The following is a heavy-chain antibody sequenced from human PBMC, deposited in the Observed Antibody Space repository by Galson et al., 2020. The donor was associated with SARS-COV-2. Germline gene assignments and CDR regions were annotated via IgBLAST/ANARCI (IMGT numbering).Heavy chain of an antibody. D-gene: IGHD3-22*01. V-gene: IGHV3-33*01. J-gene: IGHJ4*02. CDR1: GFTFSSFG. CDR3: ARNPYHFDSSAYPDY. CDR2: IWYDGSEK. Sequence: GGSLRLSCAASGFTFSSFGMNWVRQTPGKGLEWVAFIWYDGSEKYYADSVKGRFTISRDNSKNTLYLQMNSLRAEDTAMYYCARNPYHFDSSAYPDYWGQGTLVTVSS.